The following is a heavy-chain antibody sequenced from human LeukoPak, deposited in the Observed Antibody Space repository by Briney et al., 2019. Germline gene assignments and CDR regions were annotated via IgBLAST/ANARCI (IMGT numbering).Heavy chain of an antibody. V-gene: IGHV5-51*01. CDR2: IYPGDSET. CDR1: GYSFSTYW. D-gene: IGHD1-26*01. J-gene: IGHJ4*02. Sequence: GESLKISCKGSGYSFSTYWIGWLRQMPGKGLEWMGVIYPGDSETIYSPSFQGQVTISADKSISTAYLQWSSLKASDTAMYYCARRKLKEKGYFDYWGQGTLVTVSS. CDR3: ARRKLKEKGYFDY.